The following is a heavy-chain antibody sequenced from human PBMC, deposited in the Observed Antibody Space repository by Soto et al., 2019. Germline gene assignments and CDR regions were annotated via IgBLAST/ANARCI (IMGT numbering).Heavy chain of an antibody. J-gene: IGHJ4*02. V-gene: IGHV1-69*13. D-gene: IGHD6-19*01. Sequence: SVKVSCKASGGTFSSYAISWVRQAPGQGLEWMGGIIPIFGTANYAQKFQGRVTITAAESTSTAYMELSSLRSEDTAVYYCARFSSGWYDPSAWALTPLDYSGQGTLVTVSS. CDR1: GGTFSSYA. CDR2: IIPIFGTA. CDR3: ARFSSGWYDPSAWALTPLDY.